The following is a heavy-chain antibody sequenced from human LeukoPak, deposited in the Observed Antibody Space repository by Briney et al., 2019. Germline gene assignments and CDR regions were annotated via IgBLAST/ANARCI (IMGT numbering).Heavy chain of an antibody. J-gene: IGHJ3*01. V-gene: IGHV6-1*01. D-gene: IGHD3-16*01. Sequence: SQTLSLTCAISGDSVSSNSGVWNWIRQSPSRGLEWLGKTYYRSKWYNDYAVSVKSRITINPYTSKNQFSLHLNSVTPEDTAVYYCARSLWGGAFDVWGQGTMVAVSS. CDR3: ARSLWGGAFDV. CDR2: TYYRSKWYN. CDR1: GDSVSSNSGV.